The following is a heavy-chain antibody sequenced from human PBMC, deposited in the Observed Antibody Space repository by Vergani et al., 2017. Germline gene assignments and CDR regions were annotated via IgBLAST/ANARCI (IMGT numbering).Heavy chain of an antibody. CDR1: GGSISAGYYF. J-gene: IGHJ3*01. CDR3: ARRSGGYYSGGKVHPLRTAFDV. D-gene: IGHD2-15*01. CDR2: ISASGNA. V-gene: IGHV4-61*02. Sequence: QVQLQASGPGRVKPSQTLSLTCTMSGGSISAGYYFWSWIRQPAGKGLEWLGHISASGNASHSPSLKTRVSMSVDTSKNQFSLIVTSVTAADTAIYFCARRSGGYYSGGKVHPLRTAFDVWGHGTVVTDSS.